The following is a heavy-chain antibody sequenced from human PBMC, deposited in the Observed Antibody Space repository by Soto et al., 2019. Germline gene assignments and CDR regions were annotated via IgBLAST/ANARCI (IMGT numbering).Heavy chain of an antibody. CDR1: GGSISSGGYY. J-gene: IGHJ4*02. V-gene: IGHV4-31*03. CDR2: IYYSGST. CDR3: ARDGGGTMIAQPGLFDY. D-gene: IGHD3-22*01. Sequence: PSETLSLTCTVSGGSISSGGYYWSWIRQHPGKGLEWIGYIYYSGSTYYNPSLKSRVTISVDTSKNQFSLKLSSVTAADTAVYYCARDGGGTMIAQPGLFDYWGQGTLVTVSS.